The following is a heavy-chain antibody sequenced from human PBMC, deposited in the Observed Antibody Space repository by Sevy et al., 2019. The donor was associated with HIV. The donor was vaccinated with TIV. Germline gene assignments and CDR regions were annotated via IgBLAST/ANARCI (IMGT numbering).Heavy chain of an antibody. CDR3: SRDYYPSSGFADAFDI. CDR2: ISSSSSTI. V-gene: IGHV3-48*02. J-gene: IGHJ3*02. CDR1: GFTFSSYS. D-gene: IGHD3-22*01. Sequence: GGSLRLSCAASGFTFSSYSMNWVRQAPGKGLEWVSYISSSSSTIYYADSVKGRFTISRDNAKNSLYLQMNSLRDEDTAVYYCSRDYYPSSGFADAFDIWGQGTMVTVSS.